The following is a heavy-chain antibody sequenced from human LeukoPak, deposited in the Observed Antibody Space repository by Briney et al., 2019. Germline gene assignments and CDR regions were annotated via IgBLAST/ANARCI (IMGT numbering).Heavy chain of an antibody. CDR3: ASPYCSGGTCYAHDAFDI. V-gene: IGHV1-18*01. Sequence: ASVKVSCKASGFIFTSYGISWVRQAPGQGLEWLGWISAYNGDTKYAQKVQGRVTMTTDTSTSTAYMDLRSLRSDDTAVYYCASPYCSGGTCYAHDAFDIWGQGTMVTVSS. D-gene: IGHD2-15*01. J-gene: IGHJ3*02. CDR1: GFIFTSYG. CDR2: ISAYNGDT.